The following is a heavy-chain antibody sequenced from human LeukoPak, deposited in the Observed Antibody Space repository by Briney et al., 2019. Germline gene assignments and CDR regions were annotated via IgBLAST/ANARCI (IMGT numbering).Heavy chain of an antibody. J-gene: IGHJ5*02. CDR1: GGSISNYY. V-gene: IGHV4-59*08. D-gene: IGHD6-19*01. CDR3: ARLSSTSGWYSWFDP. Sequence: SSETLSLTCAVYGGSISNYYWSWIRQPPGKGLECIGYIYYTGSTTYNPSLKSRVTISVDSSKNQFSLRLSSVTAADTAVYYCARLSSTSGWYSWFDPWGQGTLVTVSS. CDR2: IYYTGST.